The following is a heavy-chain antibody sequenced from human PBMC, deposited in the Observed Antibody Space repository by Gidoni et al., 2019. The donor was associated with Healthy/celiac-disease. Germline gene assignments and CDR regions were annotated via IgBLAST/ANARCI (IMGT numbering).Heavy chain of an antibody. Sequence: VQLVQSGAEVKKPGSSVKVSCKDSRDHFSRYAISWVRQDPGQWLAWMGGMLPSLGTANYAQKFQGRVTITADESTSTAYMELSSLRSEDTAVYYCARSLCSGGSCYPPDYWGQGTLVTVSS. CDR1: RDHFSRYA. CDR2: MLPSLGTA. CDR3: ARSLCSGGSCYPPDY. J-gene: IGHJ4*02. D-gene: IGHD2-15*01. V-gene: IGHV1-69*01.